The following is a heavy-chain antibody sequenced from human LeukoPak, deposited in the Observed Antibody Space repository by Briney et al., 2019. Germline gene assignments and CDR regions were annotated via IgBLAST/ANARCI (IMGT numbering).Heavy chain of an antibody. CDR2: IGGRGGST. CDR1: GFRFSDFT. D-gene: IGHD3-16*01. J-gene: IGHJ5*02. CDR3: GKEGGA. V-gene: IGHV3-23*01. Sequence: GGSLRLSCAASGFRFSDFTMTWVRQAPGKGPEWVSAIGGRGGSTYYADSLGGRFTISRDNSKDMVYLQMNSLKVEDTTTYYCGKEGGAWGQGTKVTVSS.